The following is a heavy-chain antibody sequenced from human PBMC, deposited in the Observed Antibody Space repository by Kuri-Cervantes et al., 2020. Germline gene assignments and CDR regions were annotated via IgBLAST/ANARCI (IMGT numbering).Heavy chain of an antibody. CDR2: ISSSGSII. D-gene: IGHD2/OR15-2a*01. J-gene: IGHJ2*01. CDR3: AKDVILSAPWWYFDL. CDR1: GFIFSDYV. Sequence: GESLKISCAASGFIFSDYVMSWIRQAPGKGLEWVAYISSSGSIIPYTDSVKGRLTISRDNAKNSLYLQMNSLRAEDTAVYYCAKDVILSAPWWYFDLWGRGTLVTVSS. V-gene: IGHV3-11*04.